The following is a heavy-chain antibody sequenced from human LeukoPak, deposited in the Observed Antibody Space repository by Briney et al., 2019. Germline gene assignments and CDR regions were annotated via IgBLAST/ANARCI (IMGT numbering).Heavy chain of an antibody. CDR3: ARAPLLEWPPGCSDY. J-gene: IGHJ4*02. CDR2: IYPDDSDT. V-gene: IGHV5-51*01. CDR1: GYSFTSYW. D-gene: IGHD3-3*01. Sequence: GESLKISCKGSGYSFTSYWIGWVRQMPGKGLEWMGIIYPDDSDTTYSPSFQGQVTISADKSISTAYLQWSSLKASDTAMYYCARAPLLEWPPGCSDYWGQGTLVTVSS.